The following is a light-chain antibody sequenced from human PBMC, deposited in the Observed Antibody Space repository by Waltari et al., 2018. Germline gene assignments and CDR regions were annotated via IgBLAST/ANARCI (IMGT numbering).Light chain of an antibody. V-gene: IGKV4-1*01. CDR3: QQYYITPLS. CDR1: QSVLYSSDNRNY. CDR2: WAS. Sequence: DIVMTQSPDSLAVSLGERATLNCTSSQSVLYSSDNRNYLAWYPQKPGQPPNLLIYWASTRESGVPDRFSGSGSGTDFTLTISSLQAEDVAVYYCQQYYITPLSFGGGTKVEIK. J-gene: IGKJ4*01.